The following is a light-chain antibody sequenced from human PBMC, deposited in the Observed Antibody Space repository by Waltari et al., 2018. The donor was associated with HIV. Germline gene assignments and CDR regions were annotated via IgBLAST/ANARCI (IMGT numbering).Light chain of an antibody. V-gene: IGKV3-11*01. CDR1: HSVSSY. Sequence: DIVLTPSPATLSLSPGARATLSGRSRHSVSSYLAWYQQKPGQAPRLLIYGASNRATGIPARFSGSGSGTDFTLTISSLEPEDFAVYYCHQRSSWPRTFGQGTKLEIK. CDR3: HQRSSWPRT. CDR2: GAS. J-gene: IGKJ2*01.